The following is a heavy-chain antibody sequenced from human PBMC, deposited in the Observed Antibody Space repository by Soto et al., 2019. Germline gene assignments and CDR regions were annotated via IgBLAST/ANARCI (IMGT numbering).Heavy chain of an antibody. CDR2: IYWDDDK. V-gene: IGHV2-5*02. CDR1: GFSLTNSPVG. CDR3: AHRLGGSSWNDGFFDF. D-gene: IGHD1-1*01. J-gene: IGHJ4*02. Sequence: QITLKESGPTLVEPTEALALTCSFSGFSLTNSPVGVGWIRQPPGRALEWLAVIYWDDDKRYNPSLKTRISMTKDTSRNQVALTMTDMEPKDTATYFCAHRLGGSSWNDGFFDFWGQGFPVTVS.